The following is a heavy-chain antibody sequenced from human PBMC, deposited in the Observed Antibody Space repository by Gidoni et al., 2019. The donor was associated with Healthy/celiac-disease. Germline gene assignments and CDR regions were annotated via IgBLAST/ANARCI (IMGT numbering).Heavy chain of an antibody. J-gene: IGHJ6*02. CDR2: ISYDGSKK. CDR1: GFTFSSYG. CDR3: ARNQFGLENIVATTGPYYGMDV. V-gene: IGHV3-30*03. Sequence: QVQLVESGGGVVQPGRSLRLSCAASGFTFSSYGLHWVRQAPGKGLEWVAVISYDGSKKYYADSVKGRFTISRDNSKNTLYLQMNSLRAEDTAVYYCARNQFGLENIVATTGPYYGMDVWGQGTTVTVSS. D-gene: IGHD5-12*01.